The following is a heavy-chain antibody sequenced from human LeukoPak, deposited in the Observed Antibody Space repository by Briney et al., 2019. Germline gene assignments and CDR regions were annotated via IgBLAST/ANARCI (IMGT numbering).Heavy chain of an antibody. D-gene: IGHD3-9*01. CDR1: GFTFTSSA. Sequence: ASVKVSCKASGFTFTSSAMQWVRQARGQRLVWIGWIVVGSGNTNYAQKFQERVTITRDMSTSTAYMELSSLRSEDTAVYYCAADPDYDILTGYKNWGQGTLVTVSS. J-gene: IGHJ4*02. CDR2: IVVGSGNT. V-gene: IGHV1-58*02. CDR3: AADPDYDILTGYKN.